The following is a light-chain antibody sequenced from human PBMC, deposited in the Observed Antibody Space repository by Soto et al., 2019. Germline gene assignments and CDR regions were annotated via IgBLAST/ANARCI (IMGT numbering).Light chain of an antibody. CDR1: QSLGGF. CDR2: FAS. V-gene: IGKV3-11*01. CDR3: QQRSYPIT. J-gene: IGKJ5*01. Sequence: DIVLTQSPDALFVSPGESATLSYRASQSLGGFLAWYQQKPGQSPKLLIYFASHRATGIPDRFSGSGSDSDFTLTISSLEPEDFAVYYCQQRSYPITFGQGTRLEIK.